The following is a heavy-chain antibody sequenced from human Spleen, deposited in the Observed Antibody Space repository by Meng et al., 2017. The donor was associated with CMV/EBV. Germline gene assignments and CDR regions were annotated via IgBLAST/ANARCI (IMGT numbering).Heavy chain of an antibody. D-gene: IGHD3-10*01. CDR1: GFTFTDAW. CDR2: IKNKADGGTT. Sequence: GGSLRLSCAASGFTFTDAWMSWARQAPGKGLEWVGRIKNKADGGTTDYAAPVKGRFTISRDDSKTTLYLQMNSLKTEDTAVYYCARSWEGSGTFRHYGMDVWGQGTTVTVSS. V-gene: IGHV3-15*01. CDR3: ARSWEGSGTFRHYGMDV. J-gene: IGHJ6*02.